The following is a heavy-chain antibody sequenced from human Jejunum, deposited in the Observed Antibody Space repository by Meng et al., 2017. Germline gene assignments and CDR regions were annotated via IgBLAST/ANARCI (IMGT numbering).Heavy chain of an antibody. J-gene: IGHJ4*02. CDR2: IYHSGRS. D-gene: IGHD3-16*01. CDR3: ARGVGDIRFGFDY. V-gene: IGHV4-4*02. CDR1: GDSISSTSW. Sequence: VNLQGAGPGLVKPSGTLSLTCEVSGDSISSTSWWDWLRQPPGKGLEWIGEIYHSGRSNFIPSLKSRVSISLDESKNQFSLTLNSVTAADTAVYYCARGVGDIRFGFDYWGQGILVTVSS.